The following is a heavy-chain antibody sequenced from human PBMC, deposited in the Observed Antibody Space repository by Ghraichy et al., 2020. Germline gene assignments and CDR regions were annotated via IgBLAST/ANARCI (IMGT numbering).Heavy chain of an antibody. CDR3: ARGRYSSSWLDY. Sequence: GESLRLSCAASGFTLTPYYMTWVRQAPGKGLEWVANIKQDGSEKYYVDSVRGRFAISRDNAKNSLYLQMNSLRAEETAVYYCARGRYSSSWLDYWGQGTLVTVSS. V-gene: IGHV3-7*03. CDR2: IKQDGSEK. CDR1: GFTLTPYY. D-gene: IGHD6-13*01. J-gene: IGHJ4*02.